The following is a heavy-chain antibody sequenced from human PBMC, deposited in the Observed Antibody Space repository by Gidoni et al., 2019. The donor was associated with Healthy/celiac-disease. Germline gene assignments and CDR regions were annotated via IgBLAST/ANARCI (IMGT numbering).Heavy chain of an antibody. CDR3: TTHPSKGRWLLLAYDAFDI. D-gene: IGHD3-22*01. J-gene: IGHJ3*02. Sequence: EVQLVESGGGLVKPGGSLRLSCAASGFTFSNDWMSWVRQAPGKGLEWVGRIKSKTDGGTTDYAAPVKGRFTISRDDSKNTLYLQMNSLKTEDTAVYYCTTHPSKGRWLLLAYDAFDIWGQGTMVTVSS. CDR1: GFTFSNDW. CDR2: IKSKTDGGTT. V-gene: IGHV3-15*01.